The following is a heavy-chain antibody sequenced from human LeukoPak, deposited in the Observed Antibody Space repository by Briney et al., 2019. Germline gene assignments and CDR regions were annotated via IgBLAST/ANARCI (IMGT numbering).Heavy chain of an antibody. CDR2: IYYSGST. V-gene: IGHV4-59*08. CDR1: GGSISSYY. D-gene: IGHD6-13*01. J-gene: IGHJ3*02. CDR3: ARPEYSSSWSVGAFDI. Sequence: SETLSLTCTVSGGSISSYYWSWIRQPPGKGLEWIGYIYYSGSTNYNPSLKSRVTISVDTSKNQFSLKLSSVTAADTAVYYCARPEYSSSWSVGAFDIWGQGTMVTVSS.